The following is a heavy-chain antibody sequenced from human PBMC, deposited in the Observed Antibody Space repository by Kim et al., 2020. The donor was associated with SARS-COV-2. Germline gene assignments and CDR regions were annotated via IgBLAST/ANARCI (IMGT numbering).Heavy chain of an antibody. V-gene: IGHV3-9*01. J-gene: IGHJ5*02. D-gene: IGHD3-10*01. Sequence: ADSVKCRFTISRDNAKSSLYLQMNSLRAENTALYYCAKDSNDRGESYWFDPWGQETLVTVSS. CDR3: AKDSNDRGESYWFDP.